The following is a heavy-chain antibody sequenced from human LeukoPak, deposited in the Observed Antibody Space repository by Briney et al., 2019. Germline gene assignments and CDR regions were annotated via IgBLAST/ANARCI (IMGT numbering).Heavy chain of an antibody. CDR2: IYSGGNT. V-gene: IGHV3-53*01. CDR3: ARVRGVVAWDL. J-gene: IGHJ2*01. D-gene: IGHD3-10*01. Sequence: GGSLRPSCAASGFTVSSNYMSWVRQAPGKGLEWVSVIYSGGNTYYADSVKGRFTISRDNSKNTLYLQMNSLRAEDTAVYYCARVRGVVAWDLWGRGTLVTVSS. CDR1: GFTVSSNY.